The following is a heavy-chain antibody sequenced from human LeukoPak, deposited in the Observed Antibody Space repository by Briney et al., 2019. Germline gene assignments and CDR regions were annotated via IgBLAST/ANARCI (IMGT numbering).Heavy chain of an antibody. Sequence: ASVKVSCKASGYTFTSYGISWVRQAPGQGLEWMGWISAYNGNTNYAQKLQGRVTMTTDTSTSTAYMELRSLRSDDTAVYYCARGAYDILTGYYMPTYYYGMDAWGQGTTVTVSS. D-gene: IGHD3-9*01. CDR2: ISAYNGNT. CDR1: GYTFTSYG. V-gene: IGHV1-18*01. CDR3: ARGAYDILTGYYMPTYYYGMDA. J-gene: IGHJ6*02.